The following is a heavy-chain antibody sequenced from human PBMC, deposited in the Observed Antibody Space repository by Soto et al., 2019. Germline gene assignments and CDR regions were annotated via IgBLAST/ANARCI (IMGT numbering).Heavy chain of an antibody. CDR1: GGSISSGGYY. D-gene: IGHD6-13*01. V-gene: IGHV4-31*03. J-gene: IGHJ6*03. CDR2: IYYSGST. Sequence: SETLSLTCTVSGGSISSGGYYWSWIRQHPGKGLEWIGYIYYSGSTYYNPSLKGRVTISVDTSKNQFSLKLSSVTAADTAVYYCAKIATNLYYYYYMDVWGKGTTVTVSS. CDR3: AKIATNLYYYYYMDV.